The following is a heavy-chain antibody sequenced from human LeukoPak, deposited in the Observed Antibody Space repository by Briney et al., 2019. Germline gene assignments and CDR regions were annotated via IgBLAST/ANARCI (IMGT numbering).Heavy chain of an antibody. CDR2: IYYSGST. V-gene: IGHV4-59*01. CDR1: SGSISSYY. D-gene: IGHD1-26*01. J-gene: IGHJ4*02. Sequence: SETLSLTCTVSSGSISSYYWSWIRQPPGKGLEWIGYIYYSGSTNYNPSLKSRVTISVDTSKNQFSLKLSSVTAADTAVYYCAITVGATNFDYWGQGTLVTVSS. CDR3: AITVGATNFDY.